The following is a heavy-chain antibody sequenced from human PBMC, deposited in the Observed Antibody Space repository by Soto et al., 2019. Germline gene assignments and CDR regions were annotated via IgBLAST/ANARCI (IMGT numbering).Heavy chain of an antibody. CDR2: IYWDDYK. D-gene: IGHD3-16*01. CDR1: GFSLSTSGVG. CDR3: GHKGGGDRILDY. V-gene: IGHV2-5*02. J-gene: IGHJ4*02. Sequence: QITLKESGPALVKPTQTLTLTCTFSGFSLSTSGVGVGWIRQPPGEALEWLALIYWDDYKHFSPSLESRLTITKDTSKNQVALTMTNMDPVDTATYSCGHKGGGDRILDYWGQGTLVTVSS.